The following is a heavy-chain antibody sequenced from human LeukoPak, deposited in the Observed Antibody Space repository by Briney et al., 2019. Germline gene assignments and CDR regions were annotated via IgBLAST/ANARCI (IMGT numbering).Heavy chain of an antibody. J-gene: IGHJ1*01. Sequence: GGSLRLSCAASGFTFSTYAIHWVRQAPGKGLEWVAVIWYDGSEQYYANSVKGRFIISRDNSKSTSDLQMNSLRAEDTAVYYCAREGDSRWGELSPWGQGTLVTVSA. CDR2: IWYDGSEQ. CDR3: AREGDSRWGELSP. V-gene: IGHV3-33*01. CDR1: GFTFSTYA. D-gene: IGHD3-16*02.